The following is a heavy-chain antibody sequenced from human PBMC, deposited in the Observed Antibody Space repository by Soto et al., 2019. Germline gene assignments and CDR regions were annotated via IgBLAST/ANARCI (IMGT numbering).Heavy chain of an antibody. CDR1: GFTFSSYS. CDR2: ISSSSSTI. Sequence: EVQLVESGGGLIQPGSSLRLSCAASGFTFSSYSMNWVRQTPGKGLEWLSYISSSSSTIYYADSVKGRFTISRDNAKNSLYLQMNSLRAEDTAVYFGVREVRYTNSWKPFDYWGQGTLVTVSS. CDR3: VREVRYTNSWKPFDY. J-gene: IGHJ4*02. V-gene: IGHV3-48*01. D-gene: IGHD6-13*01.